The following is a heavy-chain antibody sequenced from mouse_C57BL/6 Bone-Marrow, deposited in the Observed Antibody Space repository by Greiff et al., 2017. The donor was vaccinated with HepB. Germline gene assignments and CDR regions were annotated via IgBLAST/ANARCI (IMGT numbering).Heavy chain of an antibody. CDR3: ARSPYYYGSSYFDY. CDR1: GYTFTDYY. CDR2: INPYNGGT. Sequence: EVQLQQSGPVLVKPGASVKMSCKASGYTFTDYYMNWVKQSHGKSLEWIGVINPYNGGTSYNQKFKCKATLTVDKSSSTAYMELNSLTSEDSAVYYCARSPYYYGSSYFDYWGQGTTLTVSS. D-gene: IGHD1-1*01. J-gene: IGHJ2*01. V-gene: IGHV1-19*01.